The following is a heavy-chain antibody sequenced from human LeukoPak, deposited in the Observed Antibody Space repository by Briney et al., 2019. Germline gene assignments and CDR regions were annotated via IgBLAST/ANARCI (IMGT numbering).Heavy chain of an antibody. CDR1: GYTFTSYG. CDR3: ARHAVGWFVELSQYYFDY. D-gene: IGHD3-10*01. J-gene: IGHJ4*02. Sequence: GASVKVSCKASGYTFTSYGISWVRQAPGQGLEWMGWISAYNGNTNYAQKLQGRVTMTTDTSTSTAYMELRSLRSDDTAVYYCARHAVGWFVELSQYYFDYWGQGTLVTVSS. V-gene: IGHV1-18*01. CDR2: ISAYNGNT.